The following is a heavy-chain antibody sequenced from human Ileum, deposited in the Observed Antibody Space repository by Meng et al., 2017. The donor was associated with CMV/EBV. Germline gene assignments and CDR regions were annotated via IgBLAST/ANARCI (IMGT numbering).Heavy chain of an antibody. J-gene: IGHJ5*02. CDR3: AGDGGFSDP. CDR2: MYSSGST. Sequence: VHVVQSSGGLALLAGSLRLYCAASGFTVSGNSMNWVRQAPGKGLEWVSLMYSSGSTKYADSVKGRFTISRDNSKNTLYLQMNSLRVEDTAVYYCAGDGGFSDPWGQGTLVTVSS. CDR1: GFTVSGNS. D-gene: IGHD3-16*01. V-gene: IGHV3-66*01.